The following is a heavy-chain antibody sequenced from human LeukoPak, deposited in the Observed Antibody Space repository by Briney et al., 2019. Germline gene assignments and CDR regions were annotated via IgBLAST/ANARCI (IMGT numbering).Heavy chain of an antibody. CDR2: ISAYNGNT. V-gene: IGHV1-18*01. J-gene: IGHJ6*03. D-gene: IGHD3-9*01. CDR3: ARLKTAYDILTGYPDYYYMDV. CDR1: GYTFISHG. Sequence: ASVKVSCKASGYTFISHGISWVRQAPGQGLEWMGWISAYNGNTNYSQKLQGRVTMTTDTSTSTAYMDLRSLRSDDTAVYYCARLKTAYDILTGYPDYYYMDVWGKGTTVTVSS.